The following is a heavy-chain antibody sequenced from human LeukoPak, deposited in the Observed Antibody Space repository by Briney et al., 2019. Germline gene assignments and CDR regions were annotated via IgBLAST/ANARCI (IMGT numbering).Heavy chain of an antibody. J-gene: IGHJ6*02. CDR1: GFSVSSND. CDR3: AKRVGYGYGMDV. CDR2: IDRGGST. V-gene: IGHV3-53*01. Sequence: PGGSLRLSCEASGFSVSSNDMSWVRQAPGKGLECVSVIDRGGSTFYADSVKGRFTISRDNSKNTLYLQMNSLRAEDTAEFYCAKRVGYGYGMDVWGQGTTVTVSS. D-gene: IGHD6-13*01.